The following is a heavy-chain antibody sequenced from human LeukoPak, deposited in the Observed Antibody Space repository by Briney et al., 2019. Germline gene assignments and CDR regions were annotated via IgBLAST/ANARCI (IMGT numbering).Heavy chain of an antibody. CDR3: ARVGLSTRYFDWLSEKYYFDY. D-gene: IGHD3-9*01. CDR1: GYTFTSYG. J-gene: IGHJ4*02. Sequence: ASVKVSCKASGYTFTSYGISWVRQAPGQGFEWMGWISAYNGNTNYAQKLQGRVTMTTDTSTSTAYMELRSLRSDDTAVYYCARVGLSTRYFDWLSEKYYFDYWGQGTLVTVSS. V-gene: IGHV1-18*01. CDR2: ISAYNGNT.